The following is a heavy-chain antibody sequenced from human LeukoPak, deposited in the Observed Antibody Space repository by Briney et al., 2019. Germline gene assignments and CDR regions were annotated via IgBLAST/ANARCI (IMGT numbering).Heavy chain of an antibody. CDR3: AKALTGWGAYDY. Sequence: GGSLRLSCAGSGFTFSGYAMSWVRQAPGKGLEWVSAISGSGSDTFYADSVKGRFTISIDNSKNTLSVQMNSLRAEDTAVYYCAKALTGWGAYDYWGQGALVTVSS. D-gene: IGHD3-9*01. CDR2: ISGSGSDT. CDR1: GFTFSGYA. J-gene: IGHJ4*02. V-gene: IGHV3-23*01.